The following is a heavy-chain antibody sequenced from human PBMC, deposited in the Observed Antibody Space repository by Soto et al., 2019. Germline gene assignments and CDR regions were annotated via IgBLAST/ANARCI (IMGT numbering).Heavy chain of an antibody. CDR2: ISGSGGST. J-gene: IGHJ6*02. CDR3: AKDQNIQLWPRYYYYGMDV. D-gene: IGHD5-18*01. V-gene: IGHV3-23*01. Sequence: GGSLRLSCAASGFTFSSYAMSWVRQAPGKGLEWVSAISGSGGSTYYADSVKGRFTISRDNSKNTLYLQMNSLRAEDTAVYYCAKDQNIQLWPRYYYYGMDVWGQGTTVTVSS. CDR1: GFTFSSYA.